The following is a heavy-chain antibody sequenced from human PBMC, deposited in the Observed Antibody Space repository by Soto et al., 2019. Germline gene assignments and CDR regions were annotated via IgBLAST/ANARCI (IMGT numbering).Heavy chain of an antibody. J-gene: IGHJ6*02. CDR1: GYTFTSYG. V-gene: IGHV1-18*01. Sequence: ASVKVSCKASGYTFTSYGISWVRQAPGQGLEWMGWISAYNGNTNYAQKLQGRVTMTTDTSTSTAYMELRSLRSDDTAVYYCARQDLVFIPFPHTTYFRSGMAVRGQGSTATV. CDR2: ISAYNGNT. D-gene: IGHD3-16*01. CDR3: ARQDLVFIPFPHTTYFRSGMAV.